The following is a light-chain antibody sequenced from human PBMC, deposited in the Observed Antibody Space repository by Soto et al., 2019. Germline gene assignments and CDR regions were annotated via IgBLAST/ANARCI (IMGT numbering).Light chain of an antibody. CDR2: AAS. CDR3: QQYGSSPYT. Sequence: EIVLTQSPGTLSLSPGERATLSCRASQSVSSSYLAWYQQKPGQAPRLLIYAASSRATGIPDRFSGSGSGTDFTLTISRLEPDDFAVYYCQQYGSSPYTFGQGNKLEIK. V-gene: IGKV3-20*01. J-gene: IGKJ2*01. CDR1: QSVSSSY.